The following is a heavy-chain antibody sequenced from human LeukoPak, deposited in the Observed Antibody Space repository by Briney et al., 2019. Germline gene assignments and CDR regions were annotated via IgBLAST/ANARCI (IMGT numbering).Heavy chain of an antibody. Sequence: GASVKVSCKASGYTFTSYGISWVRQAPGQGLEWMGWISAYNGNTNYAQKLQGRVTMTTDTSTSTAYMELRSLRSDDTAVYYCARADGDYGGYYYYYMDVWGKGTTVTVSS. D-gene: IGHD4-23*01. CDR1: GYTFTSYG. J-gene: IGHJ6*03. CDR3: ARADGDYGGYYYYYMDV. CDR2: ISAYNGNT. V-gene: IGHV1-18*01.